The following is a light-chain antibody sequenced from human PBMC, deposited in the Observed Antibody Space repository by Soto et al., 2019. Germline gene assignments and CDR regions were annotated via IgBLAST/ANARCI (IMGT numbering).Light chain of an antibody. J-gene: IGLJ1*01. Sequence: QSALTQPASVSGSPGQSITISCTGTSSDVGGYNYVSWYQQHPGKAPKLVIFEVSIRPSGVSIRFSGSKSGNTASLTISGLQTEDKADYYCSSYTSRPTLFVFGSGTKVTVL. V-gene: IGLV2-14*01. CDR2: EVS. CDR3: SSYTSRPTLFV. CDR1: SSDVGGYNY.